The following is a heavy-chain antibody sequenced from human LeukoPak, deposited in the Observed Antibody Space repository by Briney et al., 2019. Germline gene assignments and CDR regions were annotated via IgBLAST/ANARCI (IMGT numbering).Heavy chain of an antibody. D-gene: IGHD3-16*01. CDR3: ARARGALYRGYFQH. V-gene: IGHV4-30-4*02. CDR1: GGSISSGDYY. Sequence: SETLSLTCTVSGGSISSGDYYWSWIRQPPGKGLEWIGYIYYSASTYYNPSLKSRVTISVDTSKNQFSLKLSSVTAADTAVYYCARARGALYRGYFQHWGQGTLVTVSS. CDR2: IYYSAST. J-gene: IGHJ1*01.